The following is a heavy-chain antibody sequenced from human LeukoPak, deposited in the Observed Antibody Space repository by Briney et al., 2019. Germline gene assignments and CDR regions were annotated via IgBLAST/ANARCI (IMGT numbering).Heavy chain of an antibody. V-gene: IGHV3-53*01. CDR1: GFTVSSTS. CDR2: IYSGGST. Sequence: GGSLRLSCAASGFTVSSTSMGWDRQAPGTGLEWVSLIYSGGSTYSADSVKGRFIVSRDNSKNTLFLQLNSLRAEDTAVYYCARVGSSSYSYASDYWGQGALVTVSS. J-gene: IGHJ4*02. CDR3: ARVGSSSYSYASDY. D-gene: IGHD3-22*01.